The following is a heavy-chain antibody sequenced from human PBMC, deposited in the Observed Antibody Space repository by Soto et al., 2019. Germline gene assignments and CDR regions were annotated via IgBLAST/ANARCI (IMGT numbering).Heavy chain of an antibody. CDR2: INPNSGGT. CDR1: RYTFTGYS. CDR3: ARGIRGYSGYVGYFDY. D-gene: IGHD5-12*01. Sequence: GASVKASCKASRYTFTGYSMHWVRQSPEQGLEWMGWINPNSGGTNYAQKFQGRVTMTRDTSISTAYMELSRMRSDDTAVYYCARGIRGYSGYVGYFDYWGQGTLVTSP. V-gene: IGHV1-2*02. J-gene: IGHJ4*02.